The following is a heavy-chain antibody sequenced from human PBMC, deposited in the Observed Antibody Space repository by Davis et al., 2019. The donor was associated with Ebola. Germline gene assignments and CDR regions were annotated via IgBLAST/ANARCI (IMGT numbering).Heavy chain of an antibody. V-gene: IGHV4-59*01. CDR1: GGSISTYY. CDR3: ARQATTGDFIDS. D-gene: IGHD7-27*01. J-gene: IGHJ4*02. CDR2: TYNSGST. Sequence: GSLRLSCTVSGGSISTYYWTWIRQPPGKGLEWIGNTYNSGSTKYNPSLKSRFTISIDTSKNHFSLKLTSVTAADTAVYYCARQATTGDFIDSWGQGTLVTVSS.